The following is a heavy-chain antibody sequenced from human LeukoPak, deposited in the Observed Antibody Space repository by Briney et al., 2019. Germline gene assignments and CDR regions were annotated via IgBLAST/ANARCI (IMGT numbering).Heavy chain of an antibody. V-gene: IGHV4-59*01. CDR1: GGCIIGYY. J-gene: IGHJ5*02. D-gene: IGHD1-26*01. Sequence: SETLSLTCTVSGGCIIGYYWVWIRQSPGKGLEWIGYIHYSGGTNYNPSLQSRVTMSVDTSKNQFSLNLNSVIVADTAVYYCAREATALPFDPWGQGILVTVSS. CDR2: IHYSGGT. CDR3: AREATALPFDP.